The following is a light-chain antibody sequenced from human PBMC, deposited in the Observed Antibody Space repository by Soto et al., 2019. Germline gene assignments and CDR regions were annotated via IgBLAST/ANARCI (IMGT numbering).Light chain of an antibody. Sequence: SVLSSSLSASVSTTCQASQRITYWVAWYQQKPGRAPKLLIYDVFNLQSGVPSRFSGSGSGTEVTLTISSRQPADSATYYRQQYHRFSFTFGQGTRLEIK. J-gene: IGKJ5*01. CDR1: QRITYW. CDR3: QQYHRFSFT. CDR2: DVF. V-gene: IGKV1-5*01.